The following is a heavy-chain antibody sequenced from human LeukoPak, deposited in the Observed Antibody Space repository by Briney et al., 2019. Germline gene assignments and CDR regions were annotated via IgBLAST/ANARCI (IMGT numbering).Heavy chain of an antibody. D-gene: IGHD3-22*01. J-gene: IGHJ5*02. Sequence: GASVKVSCXASGYTFTGYYMHWVRLAPGQGLEWMGWINPNSGGTKYAQKFQGRVTMTRDTSISTAYMELSRLRSDDTAVYYCARLSYDSSGYYNWFDPWGQGTLVTVSS. CDR3: ARLSYDSSGYYNWFDP. V-gene: IGHV1-2*02. CDR1: GYTFTGYY. CDR2: INPNSGGT.